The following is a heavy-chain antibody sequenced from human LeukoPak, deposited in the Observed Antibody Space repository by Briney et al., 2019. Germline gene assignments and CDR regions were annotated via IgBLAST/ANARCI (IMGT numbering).Heavy chain of an antibody. CDR1: GFTFSSYA. J-gene: IGHJ4*02. D-gene: IGHD1-1*01. CDR2: ISGSGGNT. Sequence: GGSLRLSCAASGFTFSSYAMSWVRQAPGKGLECISVISGSGGNTYYADSVRGRFTISRDNSKNTLYLQIHSLRAEDTALYYCATNWNLDYWGQGTLVTVSS. CDR3: ATNWNLDY. V-gene: IGHV3-23*01.